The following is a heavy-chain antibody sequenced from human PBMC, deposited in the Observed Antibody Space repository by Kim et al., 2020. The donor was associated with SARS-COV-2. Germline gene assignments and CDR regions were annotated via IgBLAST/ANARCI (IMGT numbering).Heavy chain of an antibody. Sequence: GGSLRLSCAASGFTVSSNYMSWVRQAPGKGLEWVSDIYSGGSTYYADSVKGRFTISRENLKNTLYLQMNSRRAEDKAVYYCARDSHGYDQDEDYY. CDR2: IYSGGST. V-gene: IGHV3-66*01. CDR3: ARDSHGYDQDEDYY. CDR1: GFTVSSNY. D-gene: IGHD5-12*01. J-gene: IGHJ6*01.